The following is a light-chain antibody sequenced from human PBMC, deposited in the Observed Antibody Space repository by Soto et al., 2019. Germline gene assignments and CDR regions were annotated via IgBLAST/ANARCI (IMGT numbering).Light chain of an antibody. V-gene: IGLV2-14*03. CDR2: RVT. CDR3: CSLTTSHTYV. Sequence: QSVLTQPASVSGSRGQSITMSCTGTSSDIGHYDYVSWYQQHPGKAPKLMIYRVTYRPSGVSNQYSGSKSGNSASLTISGLQADDEADYYCCSLTTSHTYVFGSGTKVTVL. CDR1: SSDIGHYDY. J-gene: IGLJ1*01.